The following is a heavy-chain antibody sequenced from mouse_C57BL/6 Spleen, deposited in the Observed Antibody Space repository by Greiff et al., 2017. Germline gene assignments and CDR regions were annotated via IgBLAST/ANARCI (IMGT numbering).Heavy chain of an antibody. CDR2: INPGSGGT. CDR3: ATYGNSN. D-gene: IGHD2-1*01. J-gene: IGHJ3*01. V-gene: IGHV1-54*01. CDR1: GYAFTNYL. Sequence: QVQLQPSGAELVRPGTSVKVSCKASGYAFTNYLIEWVKQRPGQGLEWIGVINPGSGGTNYNEKFKGKATLTADKSSSTAYMQLSSLTSEDSAVYFCATYGNSNWGQGTLVTVSA.